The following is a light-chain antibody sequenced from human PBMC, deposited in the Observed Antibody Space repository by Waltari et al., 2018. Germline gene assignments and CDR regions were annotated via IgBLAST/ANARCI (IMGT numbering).Light chain of an antibody. CDR2: GSS. CDR3: QHYHNWPPIT. J-gene: IGKJ5*01. CDR1: QRISTN. V-gene: IGKV3-15*01. Sequence: IVMARSPATLSVPPGARATLSCRPSQRISTNLAWYQQKPGPAPRLLINGSSPRATGFPARFSGSRFGTEFTLTIISLLSEDFAVYYCQHYHNWPPITFGQGTRLEIK.